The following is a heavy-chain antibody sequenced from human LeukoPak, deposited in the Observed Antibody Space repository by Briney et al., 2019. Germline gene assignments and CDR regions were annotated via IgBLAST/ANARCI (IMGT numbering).Heavy chain of an antibody. D-gene: IGHD5-12*01. Sequence: SVKVSCKASGGTFISYAISWVRQAPGQGLEWMGRIIPILGIANYAQKFQGRVTITADKSTSTAYMELSSLRSEDTAVYYCARVVPTMGKYDYWGQGTLVTVSS. V-gene: IGHV1-69*04. CDR3: ARVVPTMGKYDY. CDR2: IIPILGIA. J-gene: IGHJ4*02. CDR1: GGTFISYA.